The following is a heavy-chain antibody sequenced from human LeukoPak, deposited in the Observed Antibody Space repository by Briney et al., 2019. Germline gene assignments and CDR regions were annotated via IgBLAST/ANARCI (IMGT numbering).Heavy chain of an antibody. D-gene: IGHD6-13*01. V-gene: IGHV3-21*01. CDR1: GFTFSSYS. J-gene: IGHJ6*02. CDR3: ARDYGTAAGSYYYYYGMDV. Sequence: GGSLRPSCAASGFTFSSYSMNWVRQAPGKGLEWVSSISSSSSYIYYADSVKGRFTISRDNAKNSLYLQMNSLRAEDTAVYYCARDYGTAAGSYYYYYGMDVWGQGTTVTVSS. CDR2: ISSSSSYI.